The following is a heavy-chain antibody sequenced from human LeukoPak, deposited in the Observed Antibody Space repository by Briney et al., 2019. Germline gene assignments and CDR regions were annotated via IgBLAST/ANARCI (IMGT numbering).Heavy chain of an antibody. Sequence: SETLSLTCTVSGSISGCYWSWIRQPPGNGLEGIGYIYTSGSTNYNPSLESRVTISVDTSKNQFSLDLSSVTAADTAVYYCARQKCTSASCLTKNAFHIWGQGTMVTVSS. CDR1: GSISGCY. J-gene: IGHJ3*02. D-gene: IGHD2-2*01. CDR2: IYTSGST. V-gene: IGHV4-4*09. CDR3: ARQKCTSASCLTKNAFHI.